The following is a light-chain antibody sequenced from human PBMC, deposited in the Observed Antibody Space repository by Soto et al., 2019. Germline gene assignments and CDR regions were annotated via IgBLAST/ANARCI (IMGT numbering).Light chain of an antibody. Sequence: EIVLTQSPGTLSLSPGDRATLSCRASHSINTSFLAWFQQKPGQAPRLLIYAASTRATGIPDRFSGSASETGFNLTINRLEPEDSAVYYCQQYASAPFSLGPGTKVDIK. J-gene: IGKJ3*01. CDR3: QQYASAPFS. CDR2: AAS. V-gene: IGKV3-20*01. CDR1: HSINTSF.